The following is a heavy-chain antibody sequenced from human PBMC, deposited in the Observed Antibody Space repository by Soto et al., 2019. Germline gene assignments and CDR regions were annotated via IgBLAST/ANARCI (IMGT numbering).Heavy chain of an antibody. Sequence: SVKVSCKASGGTFSSYAISWVRQAPGQGLEWMGGIIPIFGTANYAQKFQGRVTITADESTSTAYMELSSLRSEDTAVYYCWGIVVVITKNSTFDYWGQGTLDTVSS. CDR1: GGTFSSYA. CDR3: WGIVVVITKNSTFDY. V-gene: IGHV1-69*13. D-gene: IGHD3-22*01. J-gene: IGHJ4*02. CDR2: IIPIFGTA.